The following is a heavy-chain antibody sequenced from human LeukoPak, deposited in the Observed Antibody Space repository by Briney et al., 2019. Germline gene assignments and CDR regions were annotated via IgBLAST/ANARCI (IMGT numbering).Heavy chain of an antibody. D-gene: IGHD3-10*01. Sequence: PSETLSLTCAVYGGSFSGYYWSWIRQPPGKGLEWIGEINHSGSTNYNPSLKSRVTISVDTSKNQFSLKLSSVTAADTAVYYCARGLGYGSGSLWPYNWFDPWGQGTLVTVSS. CDR3: ARGLGYGSGSLWPYNWFDP. CDR1: GGSFSGYY. V-gene: IGHV4-34*01. J-gene: IGHJ5*01. CDR2: INHSGST.